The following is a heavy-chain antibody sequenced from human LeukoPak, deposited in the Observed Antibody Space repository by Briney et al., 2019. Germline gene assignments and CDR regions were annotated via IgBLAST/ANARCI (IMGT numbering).Heavy chain of an antibody. CDR2: ISFDRSNK. CDR1: GFTFSIYG. D-gene: IGHD3-10*01. J-gene: IGHJ6*02. CDR3: AKEYGTGSYNYYYGMDV. V-gene: IGHV3-30*18. Sequence: PGRSLRLSCAPSGFTFSIYGMHWVRQAPGKGLEWVAVISFDRSNKFYADSVKGRFTISRDNSKNTVDLQMNSLRAEDTAVYYCAKEYGTGSYNYYYGMDVWGQGTTVTVS.